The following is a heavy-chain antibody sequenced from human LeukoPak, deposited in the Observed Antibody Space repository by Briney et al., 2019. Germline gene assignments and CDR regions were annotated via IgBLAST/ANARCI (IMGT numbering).Heavy chain of an antibody. CDR1: GFTFSNAW. V-gene: IGHV3-15*01. D-gene: IGHD1-14*01. CDR2: IKSKTDGGTT. Sequence: PGGSLRLSRAASGFTFSNAWMSWVRQAPGKGLEWVGRIKSKTDGGTTDYAAPVEGRFSISRDDSKNTLYLQMNSLKTEDTAVYYCTTERSGISYWDYWGQGTLVTVSS. J-gene: IGHJ4*02. CDR3: TTERSGISYWDY.